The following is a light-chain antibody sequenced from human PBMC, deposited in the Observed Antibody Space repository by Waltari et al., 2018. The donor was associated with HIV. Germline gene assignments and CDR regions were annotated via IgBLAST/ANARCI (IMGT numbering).Light chain of an antibody. CDR1: SSDVGNYNY. CDR2: DVN. V-gene: IGLV2-14*02. CDR3: TSYTSGATWV. Sequence: QSALTQPASVSGSPGPSITISCTGTSSDVGNYNYVSLFQHHPDPSPKLIIFDVNKRPSGISSRFSGSKSGKTASLIISGLQPEDEADYFCTSYTSGATWVFGGGTRVTVL. J-gene: IGLJ3*02.